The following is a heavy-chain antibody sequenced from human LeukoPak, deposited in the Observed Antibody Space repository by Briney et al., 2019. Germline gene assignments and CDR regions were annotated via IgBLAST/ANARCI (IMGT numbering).Heavy chain of an antibody. CDR2: INHSGST. Sequence: SSETLSLTCAVYGGSFSGYYWSWIRQPPGKGLESIGEINHSGSTNYDPSLKSRVTISVDTSKNQFSLHLNSVTPEDTAVYYCARRLTQYDCFDPWGQGILVTVSS. CDR1: GGSFSGYY. D-gene: IGHD2-2*01. J-gene: IGHJ5*02. CDR3: ARRLTQYDCFDP. V-gene: IGHV4-34*01.